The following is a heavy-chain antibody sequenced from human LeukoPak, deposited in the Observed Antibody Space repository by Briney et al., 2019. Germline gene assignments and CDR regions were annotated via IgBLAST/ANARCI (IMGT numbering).Heavy chain of an antibody. V-gene: IGHV1-2*02. CDR1: GYTFVDDY. CDR3: VPTPAAYTSDWSV. CDR2: INPDSGFT. D-gene: IGHD3-16*01. Sequence: ASVKVSCKASGYTFVDDYMHWVRQAPGQGLEWMGWINPDSGFTNYAQKFQGRVTMTRDTSISTAYLEVSRLRFDDTAVYYCVPTPAAYTSDWSVWGQGTLVTVSS. J-gene: IGHJ4*02.